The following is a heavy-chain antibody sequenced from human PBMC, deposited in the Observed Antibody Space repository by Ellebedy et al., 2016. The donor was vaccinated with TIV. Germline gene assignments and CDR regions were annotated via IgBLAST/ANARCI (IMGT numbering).Heavy chain of an antibody. J-gene: IGHJ3*02. V-gene: IGHV3-7*01. D-gene: IGHD4-17*01. Sequence: GESLKISCAASGFSYLSYWMTWVRQAPGKGLEWVANINQDATKTFYVDSVEGRFTISRDNAKNSLFLQMNSLGVEDTAVYYCATDGSYGDYLSPAHASVMWGQGTLVSVSS. CDR3: ATDGSYGDYLSPAHASVM. CDR2: INQDATKT. CDR1: GFSYLSYW.